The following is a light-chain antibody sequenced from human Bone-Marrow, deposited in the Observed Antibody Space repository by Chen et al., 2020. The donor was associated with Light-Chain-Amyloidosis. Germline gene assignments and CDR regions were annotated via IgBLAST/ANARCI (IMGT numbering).Light chain of an antibody. V-gene: IGLV3-19*01. CDR3: NSRDSSGNRV. Sequence: SSELTPDPAVSVALGQTVRITCQGDSLRSYYASWYQQKPGQAPVLVIYGKNNRPSGIPDRFSGSSSGNTASLTITGAQAEDEADYYCNSRDSSGNRVFGTGTKVTVL. J-gene: IGLJ1*01. CDR2: GKN. CDR1: SLRSYY.